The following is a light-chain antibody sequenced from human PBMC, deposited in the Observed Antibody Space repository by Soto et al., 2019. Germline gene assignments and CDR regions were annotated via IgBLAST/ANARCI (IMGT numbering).Light chain of an antibody. CDR2: GAS. CDR1: QSVSSSY. Sequence: EIVMTHSPATLSVSPGERATLSCRASQSVSSSYLAWYQQKPGQAPRLLIYGASTRATGIPARFSGSGSGTEFTLTISSLQSEDFAVYYCQQYNKWPPSTFGQGTRLEIK. J-gene: IGKJ5*01. CDR3: QQYNKWPPST. V-gene: IGKV3-15*01.